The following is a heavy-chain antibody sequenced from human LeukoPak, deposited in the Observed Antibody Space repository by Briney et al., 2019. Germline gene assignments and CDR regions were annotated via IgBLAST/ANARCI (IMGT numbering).Heavy chain of an antibody. CDR2: ISGSGLST. J-gene: IGHJ4*02. CDR3: AKGYASGTYYFDF. D-gene: IGHD3-10*01. Sequence: GGSLRLSCAASGFTFTTYAMTWVRQAPGRGLEWVSAISGSGLSTYYADSVKDRFTISRDNSKNTLYLQMNSLRAEDTAVYYCAKGYASGTYYFDFWGQGTLVTVSS. V-gene: IGHV3-23*01. CDR1: GFTFTTYA.